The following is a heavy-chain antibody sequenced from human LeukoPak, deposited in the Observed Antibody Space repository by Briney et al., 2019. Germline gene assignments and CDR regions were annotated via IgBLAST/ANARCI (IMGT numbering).Heavy chain of an antibody. CDR1: GGSISSSSYY. V-gene: IGHV4-39*07. J-gene: IGHJ4*02. CDR3: ASAYYDYVWGSYRTPGYFDY. D-gene: IGHD3-16*02. Sequence: SETLSLTCTVSGGSISSSSYYWGWIRQPPGKGLEWIGSIYYSGSTYYNPSLKSRVTISVDTSKNQFSLKLSSVTAADTAVYYCASAYYDYVWGSYRTPGYFDYWGQGTLVTVSS. CDR2: IYYSGST.